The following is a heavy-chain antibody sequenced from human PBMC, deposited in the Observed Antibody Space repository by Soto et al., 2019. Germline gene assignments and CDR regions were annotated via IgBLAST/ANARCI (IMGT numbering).Heavy chain of an antibody. Sequence: QVQLQESGPGLVKPRETLSLTCNVSGGSINSYYWSWIRQPPGKGLEWIGYISYSGSTNYDPSLKSRVTISVDTSKNWFSLKLSSVTAADTAVYYCARVYYYGSGSYYNPRDYYYYMDVWGKGTTVTVSS. CDR2: ISYSGST. CDR1: GGSINSYY. CDR3: ARVYYYGSGSYYNPRDYYYYMDV. D-gene: IGHD3-10*01. V-gene: IGHV4-59*01. J-gene: IGHJ6*03.